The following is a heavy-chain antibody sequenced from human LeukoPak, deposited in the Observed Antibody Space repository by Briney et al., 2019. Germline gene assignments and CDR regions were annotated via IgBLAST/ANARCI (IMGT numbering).Heavy chain of an antibody. D-gene: IGHD4-17*01. J-gene: IGHJ6*03. Sequence: PGGSLRLSCAASGFTLSDYYMSWVRQAPGKGLEWVSYISSSSSYIYYADSVKGRFTISRDNAKNSLYLQMNSLRAEDTAVYYCAAAPTVTNVGYYYYYYMDVWGKGTTVTVSS. V-gene: IGHV3-11*06. CDR2: ISSSSSYI. CDR3: AAAPTVTNVGYYYYYYMDV. CDR1: GFTLSDYY.